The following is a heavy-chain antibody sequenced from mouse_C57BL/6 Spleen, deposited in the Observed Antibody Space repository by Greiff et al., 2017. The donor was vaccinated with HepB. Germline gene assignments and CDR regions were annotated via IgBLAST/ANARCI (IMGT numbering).Heavy chain of an antibody. CDR3: AREVGGNGNSDY. D-gene: IGHD2-1*01. Sequence: VQLQQSGPELVKPGASVKISCKASGYTFTDYYMNWVKQSHGKSLEWIGDINPNNGGTSYNQKFKCKATLTVDKSSSTAYMELRSLTSEDSAVYYCAREVGGNGNSDYWGQGTTLTVSS. CDR2: INPNNGGT. V-gene: IGHV1-26*01. CDR1: GYTFTDYY. J-gene: IGHJ2*01.